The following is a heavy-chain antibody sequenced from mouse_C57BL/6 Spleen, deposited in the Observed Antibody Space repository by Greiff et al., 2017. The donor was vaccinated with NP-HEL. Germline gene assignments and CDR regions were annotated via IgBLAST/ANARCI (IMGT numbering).Heavy chain of an antibody. Sequence: QVHVKQPGAELVKPGASVKLSCKASGYTFTSYWMHWVKQRPGRGLEWIGRIDPNSGGTKYNEKFKSKATLTVDKPSSTAYMQLSSLTSEDSAVYYCARWDTTVVDWYFDVWGTGTTVTVSS. CDR1: GYTFTSYW. D-gene: IGHD1-1*01. CDR2: IDPNSGGT. V-gene: IGHV1-72*01. J-gene: IGHJ1*03. CDR3: ARWDTTVVDWYFDV.